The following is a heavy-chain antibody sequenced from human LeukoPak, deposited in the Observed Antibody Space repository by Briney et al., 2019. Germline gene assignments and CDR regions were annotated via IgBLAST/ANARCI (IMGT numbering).Heavy chain of an antibody. CDR3: AGVPDGYDPFDY. D-gene: IGHD5-12*01. Sequence: KAGGSLRLSCAASGFTFSSYSMNWVHQAPGKGLEWVSSINSRSNDIYYADSVKGRFTISRDNAKNSLYLQMNSLRAEDTAVYYCAGVPDGYDPFDYWGQGTLVTVSS. CDR1: GFTFSSYS. CDR2: INSRSNDI. J-gene: IGHJ4*02. V-gene: IGHV3-21*01.